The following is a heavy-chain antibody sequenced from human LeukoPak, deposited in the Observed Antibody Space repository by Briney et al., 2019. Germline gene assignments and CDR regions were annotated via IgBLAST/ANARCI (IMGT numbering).Heavy chain of an antibody. CDR2: ISNDGTIQ. CDR1: GFTFRAYA. D-gene: IGHD3-10*01. Sequence: GRSLRLSCAASGFTFRAYAMHWARQAPGKGLEWLAVISNDGTIQYYADSVKGRFTISRDNSRNIMNLQTDSLRPEDTALYYCARAMVRGVIPYWGQGTLVTVSS. V-gene: IGHV3-30*04. CDR3: ARAMVRGVIPY. J-gene: IGHJ4*02.